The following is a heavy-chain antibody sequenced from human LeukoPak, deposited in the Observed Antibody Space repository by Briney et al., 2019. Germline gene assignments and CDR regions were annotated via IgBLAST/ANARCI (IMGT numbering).Heavy chain of an antibody. D-gene: IGHD6-19*01. Sequence: ASVKVSCKASGYTFTSYGISWVRQAPGQGLEWMGWISAYNGNTNYAQKLQGRVTMTTDTTTSTAYLELRSLRSDDTAMYYCARGTLLYSSGWYLIGPFDFWGQGTMVTVSS. CDR3: ARGTLLYSSGWYLIGPFDF. V-gene: IGHV1-18*01. CDR2: ISAYNGNT. J-gene: IGHJ3*01. CDR1: GYTFTSYG.